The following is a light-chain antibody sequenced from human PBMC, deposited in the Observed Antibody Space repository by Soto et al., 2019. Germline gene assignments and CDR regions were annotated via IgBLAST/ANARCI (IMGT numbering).Light chain of an antibody. V-gene: IGLV2-23*03. CDR1: SSDVGSYNL. Sequence: QSALTQPASVSGSPGQSITISCTGTSSDVGSYNLVSWYQQHPGKAPKLMIYEGSKRPSGVSNRFSGSKSGNTASLTISGLQAEDEADYYCCSYAGSSTFNVVFGGGTKVPVL. CDR3: CSYAGSSTFNVV. CDR2: EGS. J-gene: IGLJ2*01.